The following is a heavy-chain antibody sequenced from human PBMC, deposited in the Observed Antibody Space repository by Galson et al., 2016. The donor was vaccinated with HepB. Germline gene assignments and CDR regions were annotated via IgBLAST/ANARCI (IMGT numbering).Heavy chain of an antibody. V-gene: IGHV3-30*04. CDR2: ISYDGGDK. CDR1: GFTFSSYA. Sequence: SLRLSCAASGFTFSSYAMHWVRQAPGKGLEWVAVISYDGGDKYYADSVKGRFTISRDISKNTLYLQMNSLRAEDTAVDYCARVLGGPETAVAGRGHWLDPWGQGTLVTVSS. D-gene: IGHD6-19*01. J-gene: IGHJ5*02. CDR3: ARVLGGPETAVAGRGHWLDP.